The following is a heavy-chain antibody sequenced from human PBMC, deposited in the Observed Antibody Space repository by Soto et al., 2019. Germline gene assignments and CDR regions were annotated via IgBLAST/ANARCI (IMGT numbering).Heavy chain of an antibody. CDR3: ARYALGYCSGGSCRRFGY. CDR2: ISAYNGNT. Sequence: ASVEVSCKASGYTFTSYGISWVRQAPGQGLEWMGWISAYNGNTNYAQKLQGRVTMTTDTPASTAYMELRSLRSDDTAVYYCARYALGYCSGGSCRRFGYWGEGTLVTVSS. J-gene: IGHJ4*02. V-gene: IGHV1-18*01. CDR1: GYTFTSYG. D-gene: IGHD2-15*01.